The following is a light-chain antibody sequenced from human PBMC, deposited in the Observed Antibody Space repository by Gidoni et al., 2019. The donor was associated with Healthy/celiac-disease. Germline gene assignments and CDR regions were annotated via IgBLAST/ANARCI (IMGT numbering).Light chain of an antibody. CDR1: ALPKQY. Sequence: SYELTQPPSVSESPGQTARITCSGDALPKQYAYWYKQKPGQAPVLVIYKDIERPSGIPERFSGSSSVTTVTLTISGVQAEDEADYYCQSADSSGTYVVFGGGTKLTVL. J-gene: IGLJ2*01. CDR2: KDI. V-gene: IGLV3-25*02. CDR3: QSADSSGTYVV.